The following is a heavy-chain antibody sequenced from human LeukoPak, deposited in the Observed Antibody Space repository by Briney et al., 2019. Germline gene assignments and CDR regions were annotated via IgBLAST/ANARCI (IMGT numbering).Heavy chain of an antibody. CDR2: INPNSGGT. Sequence: ASVKVSCKASGYTFTGYYMHWVRQAPGQGLEWMGWINPNSGGTNYAQKFQGRVTMTRDTSISTAYMELSRLRSDDTAVYYCARVPNPDYGDYVRGFDYWGQGTLATVSS. J-gene: IGHJ4*02. V-gene: IGHV1-2*02. CDR1: GYTFTGYY. CDR3: ARVPNPDYGDYVRGFDY. D-gene: IGHD4-17*01.